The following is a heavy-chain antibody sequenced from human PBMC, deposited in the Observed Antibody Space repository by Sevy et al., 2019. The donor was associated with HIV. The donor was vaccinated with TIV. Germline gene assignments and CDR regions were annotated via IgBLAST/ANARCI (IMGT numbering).Heavy chain of an antibody. CDR3: ARDLPPSATTVPHFDC. V-gene: IGHV3-48*03. Sequence: GGSLRLSCAASGFTFSSYEMNWVRQAPGKGLEWISYISNSGTAMYYSDSVMGGFTISRDNARRSLYLQMNSLRAEDTAVYYCARDLPPSATTVPHFDCWGQGTLVTVSS. D-gene: IGHD4-17*01. J-gene: IGHJ4*02. CDR1: GFTFSSYE. CDR2: ISNSGTAM.